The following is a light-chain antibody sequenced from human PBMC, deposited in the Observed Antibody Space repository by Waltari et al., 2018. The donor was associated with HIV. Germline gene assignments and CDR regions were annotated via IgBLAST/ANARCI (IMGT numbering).Light chain of an antibody. V-gene: IGLV3-21*04. Sequence: SYVLTQTPSVSVAPGKTATLTCEGSDIGTRSVHWYRQKPGQAPVLVMYYDSQRPSGIAERFSGSNSGNRATLTIGRVGVGDEADYYCQVWDSNNDVVFGRGTKLTVL. CDR2: YDS. J-gene: IGLJ2*01. CDR3: QVWDSNNDVV. CDR1: DIGTRS.